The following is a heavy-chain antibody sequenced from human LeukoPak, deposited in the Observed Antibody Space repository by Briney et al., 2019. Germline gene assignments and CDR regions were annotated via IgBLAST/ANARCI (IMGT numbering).Heavy chain of an antibody. Sequence: GWSLRLSCAASGFTFSSYAMSWVRQAPGKGLEWVSAISGSGGSTYYADSVKGRFTISRDNSKNTLYLQMNSLRAEDTAVYYCARDRAYNRFDYWGQGTLVTVSS. V-gene: IGHV3-23*01. CDR3: ARDRAYNRFDY. D-gene: IGHD5-24*01. J-gene: IGHJ4*02. CDR1: GFTFSSYA. CDR2: ISGSGGST.